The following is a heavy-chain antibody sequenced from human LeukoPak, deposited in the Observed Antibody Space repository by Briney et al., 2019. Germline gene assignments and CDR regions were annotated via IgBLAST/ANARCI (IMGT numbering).Heavy chain of an antibody. V-gene: IGHV4-39*07. J-gene: IGHJ4*02. CDR1: GGSIRSSYYY. CDR3: ARKENVYYYFDY. CDR2: INHSGST. D-gene: IGHD3-10*01. Sequence: SETLSLTCTVSGGSIRSSYYYWGWIRQPPGKGLEWIGEINHSGSTNYNPSLKGRVTISVDTSKNQFSLKLSSVTAADTAVYYCARKENVYYYFDYWGQGTLVTVSS.